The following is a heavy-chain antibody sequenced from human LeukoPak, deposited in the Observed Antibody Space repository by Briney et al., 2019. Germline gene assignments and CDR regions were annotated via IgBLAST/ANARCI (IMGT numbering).Heavy chain of an antibody. CDR3: ARAYGSGSYLAWFDP. CDR1: GGSISSSY. Sequence: SETLSLPCTVSGGSISSSYGSWIRQPPGKGLEWIGRIYTSGSTNYNPSLKSRVTMSVDTSKNQFSLKLSSVTAADTAVYYCARAYGSGSYLAWFDPWGQGTLVTVSS. J-gene: IGHJ5*02. V-gene: IGHV4-4*07. D-gene: IGHD3-10*01. CDR2: IYTSGST.